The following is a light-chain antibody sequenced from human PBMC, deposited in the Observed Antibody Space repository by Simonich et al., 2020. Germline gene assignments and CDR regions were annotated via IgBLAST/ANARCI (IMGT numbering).Light chain of an antibody. CDR1: SSDVGAYNY. CDR3: SSYTSSSTWV. V-gene: IGLV2-14*01. Sequence: QSALTQPASVSGSPGPSITISCTGTSSDVGAYNYVSWYQQHPGKAPKLMIYYVSKRPSGVSNRFSGSKSGNTASLTISGLQAEDEADYYCSSYTSSSTWVFGGGTKLTVL. J-gene: IGLJ3*02. CDR2: YVS.